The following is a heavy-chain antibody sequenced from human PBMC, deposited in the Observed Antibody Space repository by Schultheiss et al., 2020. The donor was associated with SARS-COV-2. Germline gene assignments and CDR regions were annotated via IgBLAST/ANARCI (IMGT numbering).Heavy chain of an antibody. J-gene: IGHJ4*02. Sequence: GGSLRLSCAASGFTFSSYAMHWVRQAPGKGLEWVAVIWYDGSNKYYADSVKGRFTISRDNAKNSLYLQMNSLRAEDTAVYYCARERLLPFDYWGQGTLVTVSS. CDR2: IWYDGSNK. CDR1: GFTFSSYA. CDR3: ARERLLPFDY. V-gene: IGHV3-30*07. D-gene: IGHD2-15*01.